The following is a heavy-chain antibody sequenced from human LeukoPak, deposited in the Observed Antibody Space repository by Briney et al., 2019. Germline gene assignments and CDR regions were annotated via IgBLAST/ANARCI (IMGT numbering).Heavy chain of an antibody. CDR1: GFTFSPYW. V-gene: IGHV3-7*01. Sequence: GGSLRLSCAASGFTFSPYWMNWVRQAPGKGLEWVANINQDGSAQNYVDSVKGRFTVSRDNAMNSLFLQMNSLRAEDTAVYYCAREATYYYDSSGYYPDAFDIWGQGTMVTVSS. CDR3: AREATYYYDSSGYYPDAFDI. D-gene: IGHD3-22*01. J-gene: IGHJ3*02. CDR2: INQDGSAQ.